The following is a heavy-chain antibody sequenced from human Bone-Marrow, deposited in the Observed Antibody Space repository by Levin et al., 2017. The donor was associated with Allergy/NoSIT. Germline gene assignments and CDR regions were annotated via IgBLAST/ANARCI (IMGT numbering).Heavy chain of an antibody. CDR1: GFTYNVYA. Sequence: PGGSLRLSCAASGFTYNVYAMNWVRQAPGKGLEWVSAISDSGGATYYADSVKDRFTISRDNSKNTLYLQMNSLRGEDTAVYYCAKEDSSWFDYWGQGTLVTVSS. D-gene: IGHD6-13*01. CDR2: ISDSGGAT. V-gene: IGHV3-23*01. J-gene: IGHJ4*02. CDR3: AKEDSSWFDY.